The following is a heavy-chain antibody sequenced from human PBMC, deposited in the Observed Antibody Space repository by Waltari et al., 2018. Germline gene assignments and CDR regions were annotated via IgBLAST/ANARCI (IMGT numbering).Heavy chain of an antibody. CDR3: AAVRGDFYYYYMDV. Sequence: QDQPVQSGAEVKKPGASVKASCKVSGYMLTELSIHGVRQTPGHGLGWGGGFDPKNRRTIYAQKFQGRVTVTEDTAIDTADMELSSLRSEDTAVYYCAAVRGDFYYYYMDVWGKGTTVTVSS. CDR1: GYMLTELS. J-gene: IGHJ6*03. D-gene: IGHD3-10*01. V-gene: IGHV1-24*01. CDR2: FDPKNRRT.